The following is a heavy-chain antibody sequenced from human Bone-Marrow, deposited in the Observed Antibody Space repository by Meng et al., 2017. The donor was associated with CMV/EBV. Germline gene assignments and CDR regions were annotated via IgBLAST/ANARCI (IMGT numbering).Heavy chain of an antibody. CDR2: IKQDGSEK. CDR3: ARGYCSSTSCYHYYFDY. D-gene: IGHD2-2*01. Sequence: GESLKISCAASGFTFSSYWMSWVRQAPGKGLEWVANIKQDGSEKLYVDSVKGRFTIYRDNTKNSLYLQMNSLRAEDTAVYYCARGYCSSTSCYHYYFDYWGQGTLVTVSS. CDR1: GFTFSSYW. V-gene: IGHV3-7*04. J-gene: IGHJ4*02.